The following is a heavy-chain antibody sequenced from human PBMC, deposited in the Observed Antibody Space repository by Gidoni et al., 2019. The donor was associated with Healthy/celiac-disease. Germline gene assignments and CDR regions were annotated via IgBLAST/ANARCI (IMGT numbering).Heavy chain of an antibody. D-gene: IGHD3-9*01. CDR2: IRIKANSYAT. J-gene: IGHJ3*02. CDR3: TRRDYDILTGENDAFDI. Sequence: EVQLVESGGGLVQPGGSLKLSCAAPGCTFRGSAMHWVRQASWQGLEWVGRIRIKANSYATAYAASVKGRFTISRDDSKNTAYLQMTSLKTEDTAVYYCTRRDYDILTGENDAFDIWGQGTMVTVSS. CDR1: GCTFRGSA. V-gene: IGHV3-73*01.